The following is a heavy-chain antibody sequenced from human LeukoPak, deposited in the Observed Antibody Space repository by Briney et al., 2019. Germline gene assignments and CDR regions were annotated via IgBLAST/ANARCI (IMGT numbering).Heavy chain of an antibody. V-gene: IGHV3-11*06. CDR1: GFTFSDYY. J-gene: IGHJ4*02. Sequence: GGSLRPSCAASGFTFSDYYMSWIRQAPGKGLEWVSYISSSSSYTNYADSVKGRFTISRDNAKNSLYLQMNSLRAEDTAVYYCARRRYSSGWYVDYWGQGTLVTVSS. CDR2: ISSSSSYT. CDR3: ARRRYSSGWYVDY. D-gene: IGHD6-19*01.